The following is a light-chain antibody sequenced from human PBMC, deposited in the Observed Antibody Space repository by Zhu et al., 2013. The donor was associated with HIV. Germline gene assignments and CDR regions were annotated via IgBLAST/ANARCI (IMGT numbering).Light chain of an antibody. Sequence: TQSPSTLSAIVGDRVTITCRASQSVGTNVAWYQQKPGQAPRLLVYGASTRATNIPDRFSGSGSGTDFTLTISRLEPEDFAVYYCQQYGASPLTFGGGTTVEIK. CDR2: GAS. CDR1: QSVGTN. V-gene: IGKV3-20*01. CDR3: QQYGASPLT. J-gene: IGKJ4*01.